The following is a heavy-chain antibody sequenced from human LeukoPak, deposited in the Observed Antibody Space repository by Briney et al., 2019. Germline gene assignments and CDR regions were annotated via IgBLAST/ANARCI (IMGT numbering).Heavy chain of an antibody. J-gene: IGHJ4*02. D-gene: IGHD1-26*01. V-gene: IGHV2-5*02. CDR1: GFSLSTSGVG. Sequence: SGPTLVNPTQTLTLTCTFSGFSLSTSGVGLGWIRQPPGKALEWLALIYWDDDKRYSPSLKSRLTITKDTSKNQVVVTMTNMDPVDTATYYCAHGLDPFSKSLVGCYFDYWGQGTLVTVSS. CDR3: AHGLDPFSKSLVGCYFDY. CDR2: IYWDDDK.